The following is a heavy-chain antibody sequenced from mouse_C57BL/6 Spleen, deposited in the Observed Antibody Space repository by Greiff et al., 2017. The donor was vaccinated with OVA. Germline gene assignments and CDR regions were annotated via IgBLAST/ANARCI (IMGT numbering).Heavy chain of an antibody. D-gene: IGHD2-4*01. Sequence: VQLQQSGPELVKPGASVKISCKASGYAFSSSWMNWVKQRPGKGLEWIGRIYPGDGDTNYNGKFKGKATLTADKSSSTAYMQLSSLTSEDSAVYFCARFGIYYDYYYAMDYWGQGTSVTVSS. V-gene: IGHV1-82*01. J-gene: IGHJ4*01. CDR3: ARFGIYYDYYYAMDY. CDR1: GYAFSSSW. CDR2: IYPGDGDT.